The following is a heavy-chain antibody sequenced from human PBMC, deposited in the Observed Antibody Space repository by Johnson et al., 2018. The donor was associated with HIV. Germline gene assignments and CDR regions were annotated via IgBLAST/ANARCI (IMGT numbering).Heavy chain of an antibody. D-gene: IGHD3-22*01. CDR3: TRELGEDDYYDSGGDAFDI. V-gene: IGHV3-11*04. J-gene: IGHJ3*02. CDR1: GVIFSDYY. CDR2: ISSSGSTI. Sequence: QVQLVESGGGLVQPGGSLRLSCAVSGVIFSDYYMSWIRQAPGKGLEWVSYISSSGSTIYYADSVKGRFHISRDNTKNTLYLKMNRRRAEDPAVYYCTRELGEDDYYDSGGDAFDIWGQGTMVTVSS.